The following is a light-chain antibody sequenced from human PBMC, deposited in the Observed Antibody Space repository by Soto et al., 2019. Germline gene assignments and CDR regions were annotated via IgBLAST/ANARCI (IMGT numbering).Light chain of an antibody. V-gene: IGKV1-39*01. J-gene: IGKJ1*01. CDR3: QESYSSSWT. Sequence: DIQMSQSPSSLSASLGDRVTVTCRASQTITIYLNWYQHKPGKAPKLLIYAASSLQSGVPSRFSGSGSGTDFTLSISSLHPEDFATYYCQESYSSSWTFGQGTKVDIK. CDR2: AAS. CDR1: QTITIY.